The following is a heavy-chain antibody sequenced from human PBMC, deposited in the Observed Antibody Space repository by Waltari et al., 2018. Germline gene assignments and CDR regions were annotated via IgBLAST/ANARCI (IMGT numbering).Heavy chain of an antibody. CDR3: ATPGTLGGVVPHDAFDI. V-gene: IGHV1-69-2*01. J-gene: IGHJ3*02. Sequence: EVQLVQSGAEVKKPGATVKISCKVSGYTFTDYYMHWVQQAPGKGLEWMGLVDPEDGETIYAEKFQGRVTITADTSTDTAYMELSSLRSEDTAVYYCATPGTLGGVVPHDAFDIWGQGTMVTVSS. CDR2: VDPEDGET. CDR1: GYTFTDYY. D-gene: IGHD3-16*01.